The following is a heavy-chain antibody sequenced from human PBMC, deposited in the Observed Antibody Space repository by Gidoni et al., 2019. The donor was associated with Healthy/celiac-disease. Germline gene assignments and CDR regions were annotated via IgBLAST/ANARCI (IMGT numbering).Heavy chain of an antibody. CDR2: IDPSDSYT. Sequence: EVQLVQSGAEVKKPGESLRISCTGSGYSFTSYWISWVRQMPGKGLEWMGRIDPSDSYTNYSPSFQGHVTISADKSISTAYLQWSSLKASDTAMYYCAISVPAEASYYYYGMDVWGQGTTVTVSS. D-gene: IGHD6-25*01. CDR3: AISVPAEASYYYYGMDV. CDR1: GYSFTSYW. J-gene: IGHJ6*02. V-gene: IGHV5-10-1*03.